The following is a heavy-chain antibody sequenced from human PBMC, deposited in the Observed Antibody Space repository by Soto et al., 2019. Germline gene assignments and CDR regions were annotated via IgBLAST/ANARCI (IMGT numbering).Heavy chain of an antibody. CDR3: AREGILGLFAAYDL. Sequence: QDQLVQSGAEVKKPGASVKVSCKASVFTSSGISWVRQAPGQRLEWMGWISTHHGNTIYAQKFQGRVIMTMDTSTTTVYMELRSLRPDDTAVYLCAREGILGLFAAYDLWGQGTMVTVSS. CDR2: ISTHHGNT. J-gene: IGHJ3*01. CDR1: VFTSSG. V-gene: IGHV1-18*04. D-gene: IGHD3-3*01.